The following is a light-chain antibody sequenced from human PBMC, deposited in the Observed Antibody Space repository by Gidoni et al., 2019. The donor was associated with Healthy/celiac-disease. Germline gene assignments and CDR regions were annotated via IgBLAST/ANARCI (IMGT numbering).Light chain of an antibody. J-gene: IGLJ1*01. CDR3: SSYTSSSTYV. Sequence: QSALTQPASVSGSPGQSITISFTGTSSDVGGYNYVSWYQQHPGKAPKLMIYDVSNRPSGVSNRFSGSKSGNTASLTISGLQAEDEADYYCSSYTSSSTYVCGTGTKVTVL. CDR1: SSDVGGYNY. V-gene: IGLV2-14*03. CDR2: DVS.